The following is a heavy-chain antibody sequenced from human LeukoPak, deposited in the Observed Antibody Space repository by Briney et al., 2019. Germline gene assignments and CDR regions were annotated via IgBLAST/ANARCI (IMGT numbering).Heavy chain of an antibody. J-gene: IGHJ4*02. D-gene: IGHD6-19*01. CDR3: VRRSGWSRFDY. V-gene: IGHV3-64D*06. CDR2: ISSNGGST. Sequence: GGSLRLSCSASGFTFSSYAMHWVRQAPGKGLEYVSAISSNGGSTYYADSVKGRFTISRDNSKNTLYLQVSSLRAEDTAVYYCVRRSGWSRFDYWGQGTLVTVSS. CDR1: GFTFSSYA.